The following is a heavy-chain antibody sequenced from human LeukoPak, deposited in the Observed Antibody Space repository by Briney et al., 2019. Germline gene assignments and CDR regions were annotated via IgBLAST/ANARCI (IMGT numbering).Heavy chain of an antibody. CDR1: GYTFTTHG. CDR3: AREAPVAAGSDAFDI. J-gene: IGHJ3*02. Sequence: ASVKVSCKSSGYTFTTHGISWMRQAPGQSLEWMGWISPYNSNTKYAQKLQGRVTMTTDTSTNTAYMEVRSLRSDDTAVYYCAREAPVAAGSDAFDIWSQGTMVTVSS. CDR2: ISPYNSNT. D-gene: IGHD6-19*01. V-gene: IGHV1-18*01.